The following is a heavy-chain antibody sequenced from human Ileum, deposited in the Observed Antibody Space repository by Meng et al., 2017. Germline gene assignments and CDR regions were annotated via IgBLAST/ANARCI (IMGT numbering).Heavy chain of an antibody. Sequence: GESLKISCAASGFTFSSYWMSWVRQAPGKGLEWVANIKQDGSEKYYVDSVKGRFTISRDNAKNTLYLQMNSLRAEDTAVYYCAKGMGYGSGSSIYYFDYWGQGTLVTVSS. J-gene: IGHJ4*02. CDR1: GFTFSSYW. CDR2: IKQDGSEK. V-gene: IGHV3-7*03. CDR3: AKGMGYGSGSSIYYFDY. D-gene: IGHD3-10*01.